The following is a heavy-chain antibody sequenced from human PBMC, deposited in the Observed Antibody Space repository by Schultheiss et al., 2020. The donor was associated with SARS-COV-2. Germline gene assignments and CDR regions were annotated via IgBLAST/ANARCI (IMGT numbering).Heavy chain of an antibody. Sequence: GGSLRLSCSASGFTFSSYAMHWVRQAPGKGLEYVSAISSNGGSTYYADSVKGRFTISRDNSKNTLYLQMSSLRAEDTAVYYCAKDVHLGAFDYWGQGTLVTVSS. V-gene: IGHV3-64D*06. CDR1: GFTFSSYA. D-gene: IGHD3-16*01. J-gene: IGHJ4*02. CDR2: ISSNGGST. CDR3: AKDVHLGAFDY.